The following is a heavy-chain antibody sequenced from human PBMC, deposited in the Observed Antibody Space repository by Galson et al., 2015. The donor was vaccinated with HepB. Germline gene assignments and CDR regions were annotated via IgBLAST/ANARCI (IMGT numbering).Heavy chain of an antibody. Sequence: SLRLSCAASGFTFDDYAMTWVRQAPGKGLEWVSSISGDGGGTFYADSVKGRFTISRDKSKNTLSLQMHSLRAEDTAVYYCVKWGRSNWLKGTFYFHFWGQGTPVTVSS. J-gene: IGHJ4*02. CDR3: VKWGRSNWLKGTFYFHF. V-gene: IGHV3-23*01. CDR1: GFTFDDYA. CDR2: ISGDGGGT. D-gene: IGHD3-16*01.